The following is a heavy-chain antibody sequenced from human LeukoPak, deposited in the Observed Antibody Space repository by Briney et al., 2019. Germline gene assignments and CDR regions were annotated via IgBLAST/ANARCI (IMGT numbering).Heavy chain of an antibody. Sequence: PSETLSLTCTVSGGSISSSSYYWGWLRQPPGKGLEWIGSIYYSGSTYYNPSLKGRVTISVDTSKNQFSLKLSSVTAADTAVYYCASRPIAVAGLAFDYWGQGTLVTVSS. V-gene: IGHV4-39*07. CDR3: ASRPIAVAGLAFDY. D-gene: IGHD6-19*01. CDR1: GGSISSSSYY. J-gene: IGHJ4*02. CDR2: IYYSGST.